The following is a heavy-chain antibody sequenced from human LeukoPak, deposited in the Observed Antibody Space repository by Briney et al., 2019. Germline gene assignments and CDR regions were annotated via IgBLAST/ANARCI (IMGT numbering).Heavy chain of an antibody. D-gene: IGHD6-13*01. J-gene: IGHJ4*02. CDR2: IKPDGREK. CDR3: AGGIAAALV. Sequence: LPGGSLRLSCAASGFTFSSYWMSWVRQAPGKGLEWVANIKPDGREKYYVDSVKGRFTISRDNANNSLYLQMNSLRAEDTAVYYCAGGIAAALVWGQGTLVTVSS. V-gene: IGHV3-7*01. CDR1: GFTFSSYW.